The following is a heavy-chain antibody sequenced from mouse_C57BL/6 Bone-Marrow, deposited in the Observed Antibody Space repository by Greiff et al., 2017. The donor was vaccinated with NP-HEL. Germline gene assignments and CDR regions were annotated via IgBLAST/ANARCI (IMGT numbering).Heavy chain of an antibody. D-gene: IGHD2-4*01. CDR3: AREDYPAWFAY. CDR1: GYTFTGYW. Sequence: VQLQQSGAELMKPGASVKLSCKATGYTFTGYWIEWVKQRPGHGLEWIGEILPGSGSTNYNEKFKGKATFTVDTSSNTAYMRLSSLTSEDSAIYYCAREDYPAWFAYWGQGTLVTVSA. CDR2: ILPGSGST. J-gene: IGHJ3*01. V-gene: IGHV1-9*01.